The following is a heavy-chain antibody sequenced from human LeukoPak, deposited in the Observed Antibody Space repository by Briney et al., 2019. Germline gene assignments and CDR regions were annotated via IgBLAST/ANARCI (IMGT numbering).Heavy chain of an antibody. D-gene: IGHD3-22*01. CDR1: GFTFSDYA. V-gene: IGHV3-30-3*02. Sequence: PGGSLRLSCAASGFTFSDYAMHWVRQAPGKGLEWVTLISYNGVNKYYADSVKGRFTISRDNSKNTLYLQMNSLRAEDTAVYYCAKSSGYSLYRTPFDYWGQGTLVTVSS. J-gene: IGHJ4*02. CDR2: ISYNGVNK. CDR3: AKSSGYSLYRTPFDY.